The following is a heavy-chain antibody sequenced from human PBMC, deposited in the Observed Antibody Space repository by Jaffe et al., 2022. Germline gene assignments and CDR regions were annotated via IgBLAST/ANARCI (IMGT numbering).Heavy chain of an antibody. J-gene: IGHJ4*02. CDR1: GFTFSSYG. CDR2: ISYDGSNK. D-gene: IGHD3-16*01. V-gene: IGHV3-30*18. CDR3: AKDRGDYIWGSYYGPTAVDSSFDY. Sequence: QVQLVESGGGVVQPGRSLRLSCAASGFTFSSYGMHWVRQAPGKGLEWVAVISYDGSNKYYADSVKGRFTISRDNSKNTLYLQMNSLRAEDTAVYYCAKDRGDYIWGSYYGPTAVDSSFDYWGQGTLVTVSS.